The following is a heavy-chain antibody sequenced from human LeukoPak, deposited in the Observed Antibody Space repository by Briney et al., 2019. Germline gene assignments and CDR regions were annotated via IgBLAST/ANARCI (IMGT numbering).Heavy chain of an antibody. CDR1: GYTFTGYY. J-gene: IGHJ6*03. D-gene: IGHD6-6*01. CDR2: INPNSGGT. CDR3: ARETSSIAAHNYYMDV. V-gene: IGHV1-2*02. Sequence: GASVKVSCKASGYTFTGYYMHWVRQAPGQGLEWMGWINPNSGGTNYAQKFQGRVTMTRDTSISTAYMELSSLRSEDTAVYYCARETSSIAAHNYYMDVWGKGTTVTVSS.